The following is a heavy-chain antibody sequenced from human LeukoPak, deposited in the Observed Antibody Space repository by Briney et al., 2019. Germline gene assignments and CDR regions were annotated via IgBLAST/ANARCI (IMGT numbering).Heavy chain of an antibody. CDR2: ISGSGGST. CDR3: AKGGSIAVYYFDY. Sequence: GGSLRLSCAASGFAFSSYAMSWVRQAPGKGLEWVSAISGSGGSTYYADSVKGRFTISRDNSKNTLYLQMNSLRAEDTAVYYCAKGGSIAVYYFDYWGQGTLVTVSS. CDR1: GFAFSSYA. D-gene: IGHD6-19*01. V-gene: IGHV3-23*01. J-gene: IGHJ4*02.